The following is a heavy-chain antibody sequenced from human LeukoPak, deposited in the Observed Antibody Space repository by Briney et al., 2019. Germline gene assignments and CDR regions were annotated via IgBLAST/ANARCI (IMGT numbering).Heavy chain of an antibody. D-gene: IGHD3-22*01. V-gene: IGHV3-53*01. CDR1: GFTVSSNY. CDR3: ARATYYYDSSGYYVIYFDN. CDR2: IYSGGST. J-gene: IGHJ4*02. Sequence: PGGSLRPSCAASGFTVSSNYMSWVRQAPGKGLEWVSVIYSGGSTYYADYVKGRFTISRDNSKNTLYLQMNLLRAEDTAVYYCARATYYYDSSGYYVIYFDNWGQGTLVTVSS.